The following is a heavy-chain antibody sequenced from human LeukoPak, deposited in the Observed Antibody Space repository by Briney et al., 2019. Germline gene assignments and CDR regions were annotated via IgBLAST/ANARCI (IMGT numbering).Heavy chain of an antibody. CDR2: INHSGSN. CDR3: ARDREVCSSTSCYTGWFDP. Sequence: ETLSLTCAXYGGSFSGYYWSWIRQPPGKGLEWIGEINHSGSNNYNPSLKSRVTISVETSKNQFSLKLSSVTAADTAVYYCARDREVCSSTSCYTGWFDPWGQGTLVTVSS. J-gene: IGHJ5*02. CDR1: GGSFSGYY. D-gene: IGHD2-2*02. V-gene: IGHV4-34*01.